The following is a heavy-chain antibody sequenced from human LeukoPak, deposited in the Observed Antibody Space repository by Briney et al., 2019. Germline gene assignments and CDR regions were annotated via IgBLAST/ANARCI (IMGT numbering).Heavy chain of an antibody. V-gene: IGHV1-2*04. CDR2: INPNSGGT. CDR3: ARGRRYGSGSYYSYYFDY. J-gene: IGHJ4*02. D-gene: IGHD3-10*01. CDR1: GYTFTGYY. Sequence: GASVKVSCKASGYTFTGYYKHWVRQAPGQGLEWMGWINPNSGGTNYAQKFQGWVTMTRDTSISTAYMELSRLRSDDTAVYYCARGRRYGSGSYYSYYFDYWGQGTLVTVSS.